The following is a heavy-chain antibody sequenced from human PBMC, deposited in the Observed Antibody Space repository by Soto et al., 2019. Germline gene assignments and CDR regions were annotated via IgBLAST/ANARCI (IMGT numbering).Heavy chain of an antibody. D-gene: IGHD3-10*01. CDR2: ISYDGSKS. CDR3: ARGPLYGSGIGDFPIDY. CDR1: GFTFINHP. V-gene: IGHV3-30-3*01. Sequence: QVQLVESGGGVVQPGRSLRLSCAGSGFTFINHPMHWVRQAPGKGLEWVAVISYDGSKSHYADSVKGRFILSRDHSKNTLSLQMNSLRAEDSAVYYCARGPLYGSGIGDFPIDYWGQGTLVTVSS. J-gene: IGHJ4*02.